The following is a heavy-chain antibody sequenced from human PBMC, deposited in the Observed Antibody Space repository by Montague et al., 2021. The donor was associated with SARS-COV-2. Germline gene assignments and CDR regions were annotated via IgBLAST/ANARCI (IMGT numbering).Heavy chain of an antibody. J-gene: IGHJ4*02. Sequence: PALVKPTQTLTLTCTFSGFSLSTSGVGVGWIRQPPGKALEWLALXXWDDDSRYSPSLKSRLTITKDTSKNQVVLTMTNMDPVDTATYYCAHLVGYGWGSYTDHWGQGTLVTVSS. CDR2: XXWDDDS. V-gene: IGHV2-5*02. CDR1: GFSLSTSGVG. CDR3: AHLVGYGWGSYTDH. D-gene: IGHD3-10*01.